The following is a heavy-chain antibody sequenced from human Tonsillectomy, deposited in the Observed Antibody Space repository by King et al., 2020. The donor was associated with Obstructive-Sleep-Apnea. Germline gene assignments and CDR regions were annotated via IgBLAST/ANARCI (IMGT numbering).Heavy chain of an antibody. Sequence: VQLVESGGGLVQPGWSLRLSCAASVFTFSSSAMSWVLHAPGKGLDCVSAISGSGGTTNYADSVKGRFAISRDNSRNTLYLQMNSLRAEDTAVYYCAKGGMSWFDPWGQGTLVTVSS. CDR2: ISGSGGTT. J-gene: IGHJ5*02. V-gene: IGHV3-23*04. CDR3: AKGGMSWFDP. D-gene: IGHD6-13*01. CDR1: VFTFSSSA.